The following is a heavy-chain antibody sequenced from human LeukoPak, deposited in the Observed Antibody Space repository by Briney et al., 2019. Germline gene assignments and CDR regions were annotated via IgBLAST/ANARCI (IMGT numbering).Heavy chain of an antibody. V-gene: IGHV1-2*02. CDR2: INPNSGGT. CDR1: GYTFTGYY. J-gene: IGHJ4*02. Sequence: GVSVKVSCKASGYTFTGYYMHWVRQAPGQGLEWMGWINPNSGGTNYAQKFQGRVTMTRDTSISTAYMELSRLRSDDTAVYYCARDKAVAGTIDYWGQGTLVTVSS. D-gene: IGHD6-19*01. CDR3: ARDKAVAGTIDY.